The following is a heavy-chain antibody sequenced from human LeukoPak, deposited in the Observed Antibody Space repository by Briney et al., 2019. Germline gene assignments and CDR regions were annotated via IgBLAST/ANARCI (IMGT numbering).Heavy chain of an antibody. CDR1: GFTFSNYG. CDR3: AKNGYSSGWYPEN. Sequence: GGSLRLSCAASGFTFSNYGRSWVRQAPGKGLEWVSAVTGTGGSTYYADSVKGRFTISRDNSKNTLYLQMNSLGGEDTAIYYCAKNGYSSGWYPENWGQGTLVTVSS. J-gene: IGHJ4*02. V-gene: IGHV3-23*01. D-gene: IGHD6-19*01. CDR2: VTGTGGST.